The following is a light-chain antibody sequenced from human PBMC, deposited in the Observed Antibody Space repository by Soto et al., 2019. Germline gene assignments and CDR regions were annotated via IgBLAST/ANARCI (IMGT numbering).Light chain of an antibody. CDR1: QGISSY. Sequence: QVYQSPAALSASVRDRVTITCRASQGISSYLAWYQQKPGKAPKLLIYAASTLQSGVPSRFSGSGSGTEFTLTISSLQPEDFAPYYCPQPNIYPLPFSGGS. CDR3: PQPNIYPLP. CDR2: AAS. J-gene: IGKJ4*01. V-gene: IGKV1-9*01.